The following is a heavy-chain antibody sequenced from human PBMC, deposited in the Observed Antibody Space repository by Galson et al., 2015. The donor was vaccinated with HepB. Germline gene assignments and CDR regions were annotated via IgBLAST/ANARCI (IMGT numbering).Heavy chain of an antibody. CDR2: ISSSGSTI. V-gene: IGHV3-48*04. CDR3: AREGIAARLDAFDI. J-gene: IGHJ3*02. Sequence: SLRLSCAASGFTFSSYSMNWVRQAPGKGLEWVSYISSSGSTIYYADSVKGRFTISRDNAKNSLYLQMNSLRAEDTAVYYCAREGIAARLDAFDIWGQGTMVTVSS. D-gene: IGHD6-6*01. CDR1: GFTFSSYS.